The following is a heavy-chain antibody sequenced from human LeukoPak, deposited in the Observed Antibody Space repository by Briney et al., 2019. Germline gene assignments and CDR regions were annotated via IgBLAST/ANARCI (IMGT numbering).Heavy chain of an antibody. J-gene: IGHJ6*02. CDR3: ARDGSRFCSSTSCYSGYYYYGMDV. Sequence: GGSLRLSCAASGFTFSDYYMSWIRQAPGKGLEWVSYISNSDSTIYYADSAKGRFTISRDNGKNSLYLQMNSLGAEDTAVYYCARDGSRFCSSTSCYSGYYYYGMDVWGQGTTVTVSS. CDR2: ISNSDSTI. D-gene: IGHD2-2*01. V-gene: IGHV3-11*01. CDR1: GFTFSDYY.